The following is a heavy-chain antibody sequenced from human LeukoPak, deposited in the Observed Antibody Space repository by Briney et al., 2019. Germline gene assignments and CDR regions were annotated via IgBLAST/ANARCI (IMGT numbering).Heavy chain of an antibody. CDR3: SRGPRSNP. CDR2: VHPNTGNT. D-gene: IGHD1-26*01. Sequence: ASVKVSCKTSGYPFTTYEINWVRQAAGQGLEWMGWVHPNTGNTAYAQRFQGRVTMTRDTSISTAYMELSSLTSNDTAVYFCSRGPRSNPWGQGTLVTVSS. J-gene: IGHJ5*02. V-gene: IGHV1-8*01. CDR1: GYPFTTYE.